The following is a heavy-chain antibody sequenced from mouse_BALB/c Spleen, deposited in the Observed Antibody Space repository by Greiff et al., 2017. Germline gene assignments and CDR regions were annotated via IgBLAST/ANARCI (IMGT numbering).Heavy chain of an antibody. CDR2: ISSGGSYT. CDR3: TRDGGGYFDY. V-gene: IGHV5-6-4*01. D-gene: IGHD1-1*02. J-gene: IGHJ2*01. CDR1: GFTFSSYT. Sequence: EVKVEESGGGLVKPGGSLKLSCAASGFTFSSYTMSWVRQTPEKRLEWVATISSGGSYTYYPDSVKGRFTISRDNAKNTLYLQMSSLKSEDTAMYYCTRDGGGYFDYWGQGTTLTVSS.